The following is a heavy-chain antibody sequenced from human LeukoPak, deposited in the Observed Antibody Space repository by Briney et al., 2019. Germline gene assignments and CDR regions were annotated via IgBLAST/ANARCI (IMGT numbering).Heavy chain of an antibody. CDR1: GYTFTGYY. CDR2: INPNSGGT. Sequence: GASVKVSCKASGYTFTGYYMHWVRQAPGQGLEWMGWINPNSGGTNYAQKFQGRVTMTRDTSISTAYMELSRLRSDDTAVYYCARDLELESPGWSDPWGQGTLVTVSS. CDR3: ARDLELESPGWSDP. D-gene: IGHD1-26*01. V-gene: IGHV1-2*02. J-gene: IGHJ5*02.